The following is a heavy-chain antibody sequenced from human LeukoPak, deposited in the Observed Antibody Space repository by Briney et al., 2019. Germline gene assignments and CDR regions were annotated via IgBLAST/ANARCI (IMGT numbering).Heavy chain of an antibody. J-gene: IGHJ4*02. CDR3: AKDDSSGYYYVDY. D-gene: IGHD3-22*01. V-gene: IGHV3-30*18. CDR2: LSRDGSEK. CDR1: GFSFSSYG. Sequence: GGSLRLSCAASGFSFSSYGMHWARQAPGKGLEWVALLSRDGSEKYYADSVKGRFTISRDTSKNTLYLRMNSLRPEDTAVYYCAKDDSSGYYYVDYWGQGTLVTVSS.